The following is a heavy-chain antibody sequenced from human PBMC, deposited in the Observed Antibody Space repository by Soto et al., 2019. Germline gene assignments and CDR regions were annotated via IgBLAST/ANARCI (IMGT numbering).Heavy chain of an antibody. Sequence: PSETLSLTCTVSGGSISSGGYYWSWIRQHPGKGLEWIGYIYYSGSTYYNPSLKSRVTISVDTSTNTAYLELTRLTSDDTAIYYCARRHLLDYIRWCFDPWGLGTLVTVSS. CDR2: IYYSGST. J-gene: IGHJ5*02. D-gene: IGHD2-21*01. CDR1: GGSISSGGYY. V-gene: IGHV4-31*03. CDR3: ARRHLLDYIRWCFDP.